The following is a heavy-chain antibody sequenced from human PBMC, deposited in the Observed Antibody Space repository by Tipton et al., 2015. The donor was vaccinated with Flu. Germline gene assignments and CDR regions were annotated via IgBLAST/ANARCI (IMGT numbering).Heavy chain of an antibody. V-gene: IGHV4-38-2*01. D-gene: IGHD4-11*01. CDR2: MYRSGNT. CDR1: GDSIGSDYY. Sequence: TLSLTCSVSGDSIGSDYYWGWIRQSPGKGLEWIANMYRSGNTYSNPSLQSRVSTSIDKSKNQFSLKLTSVTAADTAIYYCARRDYSNDVSDPKNWFDPWGRGILVIVSS. J-gene: IGHJ5*02. CDR3: ARRDYSNDVSDPKNWFDP.